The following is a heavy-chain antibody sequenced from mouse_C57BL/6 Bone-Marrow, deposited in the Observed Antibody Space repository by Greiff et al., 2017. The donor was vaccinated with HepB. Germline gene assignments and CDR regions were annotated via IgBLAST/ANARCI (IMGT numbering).Heavy chain of an antibody. CDR3: ARGTRGNSWFAY. J-gene: IGHJ3*01. V-gene: IGHV5-4*03. Sequence: EVKLQESGGGLVKPGGSLKLSCAASGFTFSSYAMSWVRQTPEKRLEWVATISDGGSYTYYPDNVKGRFTISRDNAKNNLYLQMSHLKSEDTAMYYCARGTRGNSWFAYWGQGTLVTVSA. CDR1: GFTFSSYA. D-gene: IGHD2-1*01. CDR2: ISDGGSYT.